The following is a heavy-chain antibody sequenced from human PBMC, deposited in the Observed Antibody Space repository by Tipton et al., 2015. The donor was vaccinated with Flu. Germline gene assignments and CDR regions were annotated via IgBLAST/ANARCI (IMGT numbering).Heavy chain of an antibody. D-gene: IGHD3-10*02. J-gene: IGHJ4*02. V-gene: IGHV4-39*01. CDR3: ARLSFYDVDLKNFYFED. CDR1: TFSVSGIVY. CDR2: IYSVGST. Sequence: TLSLTCSVSTFSVSGIVYWGWIRQPPGKGLEWIGSIYSVGSTYYNPSLKSRVTISVDTSKNQFSLMLRSVTAADTAVYYCARLSFYDVDLKNFYFEDWGQGTLVTVSS.